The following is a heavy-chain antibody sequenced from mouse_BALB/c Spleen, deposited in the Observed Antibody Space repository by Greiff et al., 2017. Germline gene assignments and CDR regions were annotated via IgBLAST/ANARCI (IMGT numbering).Heavy chain of an antibody. CDR1: GYSFTSYY. D-gene: IGHD2-4*01. V-gene: IGHV1-66*01. Sequence: VQLQQSGPELVKPGASVKISCKASGYSFTSYYIHWVKQRPGQGLEWIGWIFPGSGNTKYNEKFKGKATLTADTSSSTAYMQLSSLTSEDSAVYFCARPFPYDSGGYFDYWGQGTTLTVSS. CDR3: ARPFPYDSGGYFDY. J-gene: IGHJ2*01. CDR2: IFPGSGNT.